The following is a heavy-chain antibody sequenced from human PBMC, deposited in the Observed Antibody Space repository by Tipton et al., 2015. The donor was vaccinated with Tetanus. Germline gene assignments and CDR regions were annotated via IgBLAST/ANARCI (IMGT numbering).Heavy chain of an antibody. J-gene: IGHJ4*02. CDR2: INPGGSEG. D-gene: IGHD1-26*01. CDR1: GFTFNTYN. Sequence: QLVQSGGGVVRPGTSLRLSCATSGFTFNTYNMHWVRQAPGKGLEWVANINPGGSEGYYVDSVKGRFTISRDNTKNSLFLQMNSLRVEDTAIYYCAKTGRDYDYWGQGTLVTVSS. CDR3: AKTGRDYDY. V-gene: IGHV3-7*01.